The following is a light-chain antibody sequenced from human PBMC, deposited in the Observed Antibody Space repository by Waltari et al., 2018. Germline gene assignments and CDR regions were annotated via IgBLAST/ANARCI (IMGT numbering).Light chain of an antibody. Sequence: QSVLTQPPSASGTPGQRVTISCSGSSSNIGSNTVNWYQQLPGTAPQLLIYRNKQRPSGVPYRFSGSKSGPSASLAISGLQSEDEADYYCAAWDDSLNGRVFGGGTKLTVL. CDR1: SSNIGSNT. V-gene: IGLV1-44*01. CDR2: RNK. J-gene: IGLJ3*02. CDR3: AAWDDSLNGRV.